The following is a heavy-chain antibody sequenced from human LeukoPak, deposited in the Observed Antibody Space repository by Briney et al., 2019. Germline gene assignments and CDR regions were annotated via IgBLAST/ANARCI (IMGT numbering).Heavy chain of an antibody. D-gene: IGHD5-24*01. CDR2: ISGSGGGT. CDR3: AKEDGYKGGEDY. J-gene: IGHJ4*02. V-gene: IGHV3-23*01. Sequence: GGSLRLSCAASGFTFSSYATSWVRQAPGKGRGWVASISGSGGGTYYAVSVKGRFTISRDNSKNTLYLQMNSLRAGDTAVYYCAKEDGYKGGEDYWGQGTLVTVSS. CDR1: GFTFSSYA.